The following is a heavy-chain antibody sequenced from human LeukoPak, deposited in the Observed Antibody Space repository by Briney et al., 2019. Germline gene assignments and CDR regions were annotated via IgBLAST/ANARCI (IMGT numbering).Heavy chain of an antibody. CDR2: INWNGGST. V-gene: IGHV3-20*04. CDR3: ARYSSSSGGASHYFDY. Sequence: GGSLRLSCAASGFTFDDYGMSWVRQAPGKGLEWVSGINWNGGSTGYADSVKGRFTISRDNAKNTVYLQMNSLRAEDTAVYYCARYSSSSGGASHYFDYWGQGTLVTVSS. D-gene: IGHD6-6*01. J-gene: IGHJ4*02. CDR1: GFTFDDYG.